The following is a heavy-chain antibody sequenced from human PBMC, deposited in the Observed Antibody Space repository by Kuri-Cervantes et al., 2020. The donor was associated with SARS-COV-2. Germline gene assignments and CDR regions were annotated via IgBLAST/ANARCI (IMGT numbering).Heavy chain of an antibody. CDR3: ARSAFGATYYDFWSGFDY. Sequence: GSLRLSCAVYGGSFSGYCWSWIRQPPGKGLEWIGYIYYSGSTNYNPSLKSRVTISVDTSKNQFSLKLSSVTAADTAVYYCARSAFGATYYDFWSGFDYWGQGTLVTVSS. CDR1: GGSFSGYC. CDR2: IYYSGST. D-gene: IGHD3-3*01. J-gene: IGHJ4*02. V-gene: IGHV4-59*01.